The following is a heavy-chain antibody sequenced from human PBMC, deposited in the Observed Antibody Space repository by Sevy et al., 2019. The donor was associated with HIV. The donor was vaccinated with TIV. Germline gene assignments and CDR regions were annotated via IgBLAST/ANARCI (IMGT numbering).Heavy chain of an antibody. D-gene: IGHD6-13*01. V-gene: IGHV3-30-3*01. CDR3: ARERTYSSSSDYYYGMDV. Sequence: GGSLRLSCAASGFTFSSYAMHWVRQAPGKGLEWVEVISYDGSNKYYADSVKGRFTISRDNSKNTLYLQMNSLRAEDTAVYYCARERTYSSSSDYYYGMDVWGQGTTVTVSS. CDR1: GFTFSSYA. CDR2: ISYDGSNK. J-gene: IGHJ6*02.